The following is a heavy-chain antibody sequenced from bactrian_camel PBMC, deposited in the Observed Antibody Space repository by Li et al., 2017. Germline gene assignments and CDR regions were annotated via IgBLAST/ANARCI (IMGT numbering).Heavy chain of an antibody. J-gene: IGHJ4*01. CDR3: SALDVCGYCARTHCPTY. D-gene: IGHD1*01. CDR2: IGRGDDR. V-gene: IGHV3S55*01. Sequence: HVQLVESGGGSVQAGGSLRLSCEVSGYTYSSYYMGWFRQAPGKEREAVATIGRGDDRSYADTVQGRFTISKNKTVNILYLQMNDLKPEDTAIYYCSALDVCGYCARTHCPTYSGQGTQVTVS. CDR1: GYTYSSYY.